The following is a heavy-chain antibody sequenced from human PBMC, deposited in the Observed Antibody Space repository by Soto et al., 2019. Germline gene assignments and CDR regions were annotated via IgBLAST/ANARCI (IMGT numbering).Heavy chain of an antibody. CDR2: ISAYNGNT. CDR3: AKLGIKDQYGMDV. Sequence: ASVKVSCKASGYTFSNYGISWVRQAPGQGLEWMGGISAYNGNTNYAQKLQGRVTMTTDTSTSTAYMELRSLRSDDTAVYYCAKLGIKDQYGMDVWGQGTTVTVSS. J-gene: IGHJ6*02. D-gene: IGHD3-22*01. CDR1: GYTFSNYG. V-gene: IGHV1-18*01.